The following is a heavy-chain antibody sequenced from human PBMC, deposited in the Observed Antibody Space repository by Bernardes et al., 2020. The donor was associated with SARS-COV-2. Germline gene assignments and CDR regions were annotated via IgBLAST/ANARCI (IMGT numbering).Heavy chain of an antibody. D-gene: IGHD6-13*01. CDR1: GGPIRNYY. J-gene: IGHJ4*02. CDR3: ASGPYSSAWSQVDF. Sequence: SETLSLTCSVSGGPIRNYYWSWIRQPPGKGLEWIGFIHYSGSTSYNPSLKSRVITSIDTSKNQFSLNLSSVTAADTAVYYCASGPYSSAWSQVDFWRQRMLVTVSS. CDR2: IHYSGST. V-gene: IGHV4-59*01.